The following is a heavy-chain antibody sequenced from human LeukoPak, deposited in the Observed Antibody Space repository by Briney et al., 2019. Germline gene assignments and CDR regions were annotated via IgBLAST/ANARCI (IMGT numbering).Heavy chain of an antibody. Sequence: ASVEVSCKASGYTFTSYYMHWVRQPPGQGLEWMGIINPSGGSTSYAQKFQGRVTMTRDMSTSTVYMELSSLRAEDTALYYCAKVSSPYYYDSSGYQDDAFDIWGQGTMVTVSS. V-gene: IGHV1-46*01. CDR1: GYTFTSYY. J-gene: IGHJ3*02. D-gene: IGHD3-22*01. CDR2: INPSGGST. CDR3: AKVSSPYYYDSSGYQDDAFDI.